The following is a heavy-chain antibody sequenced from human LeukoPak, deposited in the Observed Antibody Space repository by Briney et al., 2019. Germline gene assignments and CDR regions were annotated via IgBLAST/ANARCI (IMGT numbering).Heavy chain of an antibody. D-gene: IGHD6-13*01. CDR1: GYTFTSYG. Sequence: ASVKVSCKASGYTFTSYGISWVRQAPGQGLEWMGWISAYNGNTNYAQKLQGRVTMTTDTSTSTAYMELRSLRSDDTAVYYCARGVRLPIAAAGSEYFQHWGQGTLVTVSS. V-gene: IGHV1-18*01. CDR2: ISAYNGNT. CDR3: ARGVRLPIAAAGSEYFQH. J-gene: IGHJ1*01.